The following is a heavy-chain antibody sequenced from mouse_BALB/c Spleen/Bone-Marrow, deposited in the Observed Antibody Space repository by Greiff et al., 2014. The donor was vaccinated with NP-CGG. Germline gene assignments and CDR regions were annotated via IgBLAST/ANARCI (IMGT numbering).Heavy chain of an antibody. J-gene: IGHJ1*01. CDR2: VYPGNNDT. Sequence: VQLQQSGAVLARPGASVRMSCKASGYTFTSFWVHWVKQRPGQGLEWIGAVYPGNNDTNYDQNFKGKAKLTAVTSTSTAYMEFSSLTNEDSAVYYCTRYYYGGRDWYFDVWGAGTTVTVSS. CDR1: GYTFTSFW. V-gene: IGHV1-5*01. CDR3: TRYYYGGRDWYFDV. D-gene: IGHD1-1*01.